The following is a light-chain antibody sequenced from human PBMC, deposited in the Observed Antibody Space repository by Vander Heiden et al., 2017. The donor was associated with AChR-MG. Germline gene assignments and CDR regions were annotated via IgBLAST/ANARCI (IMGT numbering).Light chain of an antibody. Sequence: DIQMTQSPSTLSASVGDRVTITCRASQSISDWLAWYQQKPGKAPKLLIYKASNLESGVPSRFSGSGSGTEFALTISSLQPDDFATYYCQHYKSFPLTLGGGTKVEI. CDR1: QSISDW. CDR2: KAS. J-gene: IGKJ4*01. V-gene: IGKV1-5*03. CDR3: QHYKSFPLT.